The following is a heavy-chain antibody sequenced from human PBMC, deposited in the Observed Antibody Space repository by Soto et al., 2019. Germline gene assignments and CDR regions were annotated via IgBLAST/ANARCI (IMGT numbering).Heavy chain of an antibody. J-gene: IGHJ6*02. V-gene: IGHV1-8*01. CDR3: ARGRSITIFGVVKLDYYYGMDV. Sequence: QVQLVQSGAEVKKPGASVKVSCKASGYTFISYDINWVRQATGQGLEWMGWMNPNRGNTGYAQKFQGRVTMTRNTSISSAYMELSSLRSEDTAVYYCARGRSITIFGVVKLDYYYGMDVWGQGTTVTVSS. CDR2: MNPNRGNT. CDR1: GYTFISYD. D-gene: IGHD3-3*01.